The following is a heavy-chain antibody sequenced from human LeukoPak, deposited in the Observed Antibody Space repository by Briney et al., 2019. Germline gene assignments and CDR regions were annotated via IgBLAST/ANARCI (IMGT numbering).Heavy chain of an antibody. Sequence: GGSLRLSCAVSGITLSNYGMSWVRKAPGKGLEWVAGMSGSGGGTNYADSVRGRFTVSRDNSKNTLYLQMKSLRAEDTAVYFCAKRGVVIRVILVGFYKEAYYFDSWGQGALVTVSS. CDR3: AKRGVVIRVILVGFYKEAYYFDS. CDR1: GITLSNYG. CDR2: MSGSGGGT. V-gene: IGHV3-23*01. D-gene: IGHD3-22*01. J-gene: IGHJ4*02.